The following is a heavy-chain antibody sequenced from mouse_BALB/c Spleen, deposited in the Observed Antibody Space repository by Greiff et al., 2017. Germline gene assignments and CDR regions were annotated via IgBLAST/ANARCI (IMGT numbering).Heavy chain of an antibody. CDR3: AGGLLYAMDY. Sequence: VQLQQSGAELVKPGASVKLSCTASGFNIKDTYMHWVKQRPEQGLEWIGRIDPANGNTKYDPKFQGKATITADTSSNTAYLQLSSLTSEDTAVYYCAGGLLYAMDYWGQGTSVTVSS. CDR1: GFNIKDTY. J-gene: IGHJ4*01. V-gene: IGHV14-3*02. D-gene: IGHD1-1*01. CDR2: IDPANGNT.